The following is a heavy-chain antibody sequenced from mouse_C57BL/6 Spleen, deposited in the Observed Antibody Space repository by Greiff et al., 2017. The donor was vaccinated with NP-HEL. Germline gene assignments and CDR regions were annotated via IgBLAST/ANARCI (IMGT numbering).Heavy chain of an antibody. CDR1: GYTFTSYW. V-gene: IGHV1-64*01. Sequence: VQLQQPGAELVKPGASVKLSCKASGYTFTSYWMHWVKQRPGQGLEWIGMIHPNSGSTNYNEKFKSKATLTVDKSSSTAYMQLSSLTSEDSAVYYCARVVYDYDAWFAYWGQGTLVTVSA. CDR2: IHPNSGST. J-gene: IGHJ3*01. D-gene: IGHD2-4*01. CDR3: ARVVYDYDAWFAY.